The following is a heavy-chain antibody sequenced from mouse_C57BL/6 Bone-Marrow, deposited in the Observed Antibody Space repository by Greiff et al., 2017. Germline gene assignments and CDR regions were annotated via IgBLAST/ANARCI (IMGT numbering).Heavy chain of an antibody. CDR3: APHYYGSSYGFAY. CDR2: LNPNYGTT. Sequence: EVQLQQSGPELVKPGASVKISCKASGYSFTDYNMNWVKQSNGKSLEWIGVLNPNYGTTSYNQKFKGKATLTVDQSSSTAYMQLNSLTSEDSAVYYCAPHYYGSSYGFAYWGQGTLVTVSA. CDR1: GYSFTDYN. D-gene: IGHD1-1*01. V-gene: IGHV1-39*01. J-gene: IGHJ3*01.